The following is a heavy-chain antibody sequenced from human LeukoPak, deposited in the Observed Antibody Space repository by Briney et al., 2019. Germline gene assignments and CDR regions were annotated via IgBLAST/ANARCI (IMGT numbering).Heavy chain of an antibody. CDR2: ISAYNGNT. D-gene: IGHD6-6*01. CDR1: GGTFSSYA. Sequence: ASVKVSCKASGGTFSSYAISWVRQAPGQGLEWMGWISAYNGNTNYAQKLQGRVTMTTDTSTSTAYMELRSLRSDDTAVYYCARVVIAARGDFYYYMDVWGKGTTVTVSS. CDR3: ARVVIAARGDFYYYMDV. J-gene: IGHJ6*03. V-gene: IGHV1-18*01.